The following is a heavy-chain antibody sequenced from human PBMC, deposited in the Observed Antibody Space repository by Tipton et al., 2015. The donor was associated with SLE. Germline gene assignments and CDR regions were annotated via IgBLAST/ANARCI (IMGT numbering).Heavy chain of an antibody. D-gene: IGHD2-15*01. V-gene: IGHV4-34*01. J-gene: IGHJ6*02. CDR3: ASPSLGSYGMDV. CDR2: TNHSGST. CDR1: GGSFSGYY. Sequence: AGLVKPSETLSLTCAVYGGSFSGYYWSWIRQPPGKGLEWIGETNHSGSTNYNPSLKSRVTISLDTSKNQFSLKLSSVTAADTAMYYCASPSLGSYGMDVWGQGTTVTVSS.